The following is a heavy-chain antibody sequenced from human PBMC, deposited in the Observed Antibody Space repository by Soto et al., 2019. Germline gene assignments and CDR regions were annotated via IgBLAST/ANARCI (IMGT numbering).Heavy chain of an antibody. CDR1: GGSISSSSYY. D-gene: IGHD3-10*01. CDR2: IYYSGST. J-gene: IGHJ4*02. CDR3: ARQTYYGSGSLASFDY. Sequence: QLQLQESGPGLVKPSETLSLTCTVSGGSISSSSYYWGWIRQPPGKGLEWIGSIYYSGSTYYNPSLKSRVTISVDTSKNQFSLKLSSVTAADTAVYYCARQTYYGSGSLASFDYWGQGTLVTVSS. V-gene: IGHV4-39*01.